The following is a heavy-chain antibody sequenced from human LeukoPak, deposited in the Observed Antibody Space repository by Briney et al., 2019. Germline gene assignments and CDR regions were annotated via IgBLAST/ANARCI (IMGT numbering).Heavy chain of an antibody. CDR2: IWYGGSNK. D-gene: IGHD6-13*01. CDR1: GFTFSSYG. J-gene: IGHJ4*02. CDR3: AKASAGSSWYLGDDY. V-gene: IGHV3-33*03. Sequence: GRSLRLSCAASGFTFSSYGMHWVRQAPGKGLEWVAVIWYGGSNKNYADSVKGRFTISRDNAKNSLYLQMNSLRAEDTAVYYCAKASAGSSWYLGDDYWGQGILVTVSS.